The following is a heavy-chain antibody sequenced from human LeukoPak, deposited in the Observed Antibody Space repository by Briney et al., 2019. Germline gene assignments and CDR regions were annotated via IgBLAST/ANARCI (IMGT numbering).Heavy chain of an antibody. Sequence: PSQTLSLTCTVSGGSISSGSYYWSWIRQPAGKGLEWIGRIYTSGSTNYNPSLKSRVTISVDTSKNQFSLKLSSVTAADTAVYYCARGGYYDISGYYGSQSFDYWGQGTLVTVSS. J-gene: IGHJ4*02. CDR3: ARGGYYDISGYYGSQSFDY. CDR1: GGSISSGSYY. CDR2: IYTSGST. D-gene: IGHD3-22*01. V-gene: IGHV4-61*02.